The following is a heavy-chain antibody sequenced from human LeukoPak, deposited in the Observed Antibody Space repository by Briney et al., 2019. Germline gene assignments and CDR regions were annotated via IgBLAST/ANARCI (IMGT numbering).Heavy chain of an antibody. Sequence: SETLSLTCAVSGGSISSGGYYWGWIRQPPGKGLEWIGSIYYSGSTYYNPSLKSRVTISVDTSKNQFSLKLSSVTAADTAVYYCARQGDFWSGYYRIDYWGQGTLVTVSS. CDR1: GGSISSGGYY. J-gene: IGHJ4*02. D-gene: IGHD3-3*01. V-gene: IGHV4-39*01. CDR2: IYYSGST. CDR3: ARQGDFWSGYYRIDY.